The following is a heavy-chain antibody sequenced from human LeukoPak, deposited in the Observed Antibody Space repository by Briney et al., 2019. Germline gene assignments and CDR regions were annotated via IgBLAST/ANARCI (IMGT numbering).Heavy chain of an antibody. CDR2: ITWNSGNI. CDR3: VKDRGKYSTSSGLDY. J-gene: IGHJ4*02. D-gene: IGHD6-6*01. Sequence: GGSLRLSCAATGFTFDEYAMHWVRQAPGKGLEWVSGITWNSGNIGYADSVKGRFTISRDSAKKSLYLQMNSLRDEDMALYYCVKDRGKYSTSSGLDYWGQGILVTVSS. V-gene: IGHV3-9*03. CDR1: GFTFDEYA.